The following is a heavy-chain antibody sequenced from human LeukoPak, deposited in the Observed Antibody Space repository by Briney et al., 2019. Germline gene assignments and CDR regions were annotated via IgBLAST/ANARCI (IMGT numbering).Heavy chain of an antibody. V-gene: IGHV5-51*01. Sequence: PGESLKISCKGSGYSFTSYWIGWVRQMPGKGLEWMEIIYPGDSDTRYSPSFQGQVTISADKSISTAYLQWSSLKASDTAMYYCARYCSGGSCYSDYFDYWGQGTLATVSS. CDR1: GYSFTSYW. CDR2: IYPGDSDT. CDR3: ARYCSGGSCYSDYFDY. J-gene: IGHJ4*02. D-gene: IGHD2-15*01.